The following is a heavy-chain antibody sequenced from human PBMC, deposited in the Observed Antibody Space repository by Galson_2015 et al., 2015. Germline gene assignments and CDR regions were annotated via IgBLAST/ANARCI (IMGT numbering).Heavy chain of an antibody. CDR1: GFTFSSYG. J-gene: IGHJ4*02. Sequence: SLRLSCAASGFTFSSYGMHWVRQAPGKGLEWVAVISYDGSNKYYADSVKGRFTISRDNSKNTLYLQMNSLRAEDTAVYYCAKGGSSGWIDYWGQGTLLTVSS. CDR3: AKGGSSGWIDY. D-gene: IGHD6-19*01. CDR2: ISYDGSNK. V-gene: IGHV3-30*18.